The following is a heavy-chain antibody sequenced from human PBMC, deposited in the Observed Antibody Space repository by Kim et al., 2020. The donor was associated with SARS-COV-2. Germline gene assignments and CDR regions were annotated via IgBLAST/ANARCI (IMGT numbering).Heavy chain of an antibody. D-gene: IGHD3-3*01. Sequence: GGSLRLSCAASGFTFSSYGMHWVRQAPGKGLEWVAVISYDGSNKYYADSVKGRFTISRDNSKNTLYLQMNSLRAEDTAVYYCAKGITYDFWSGYKDWGQGTLVTVSS. CDR1: GFTFSSYG. CDR3: AKGITYDFWSGYKD. J-gene: IGHJ4*02. CDR2: ISYDGSNK. V-gene: IGHV3-30*18.